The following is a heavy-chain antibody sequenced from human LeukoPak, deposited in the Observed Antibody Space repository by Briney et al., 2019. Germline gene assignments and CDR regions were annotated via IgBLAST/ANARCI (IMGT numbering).Heavy chain of an antibody. CDR3: GGVIKTSYYYYGMDV. D-gene: IGHD3-10*01. CDR2: IKQDGSEK. J-gene: IGHJ6*02. V-gene: IGHV3-7*01. Sequence: GGSLRLSCAASRFTFSNYWMSWVRQARGKGLEWVANIKQDGSEKYYVDSVKGRFTISRDNAKNSLYLQMNSLRAEDTAVYYCGGVIKTSYYYYGMDVWGQGTTVTVSS. CDR1: RFTFSNYW.